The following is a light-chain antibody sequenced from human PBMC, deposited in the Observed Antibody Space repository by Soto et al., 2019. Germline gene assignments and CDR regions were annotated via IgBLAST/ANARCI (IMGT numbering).Light chain of an antibody. CDR2: AAS. CDR1: QSISSN. V-gene: IGKV3-15*01. J-gene: IGKJ1*01. Sequence: EIVMTQSPATLSVSPGERATLSCRASQSISSNLAWYQQKPGQAPRLLISAASTRATGVPARFSGSGSGTEFTLTISSLQSEDCAAYYCQQYNDWPTWTFGQGTKVEIK. CDR3: QQYNDWPTWT.